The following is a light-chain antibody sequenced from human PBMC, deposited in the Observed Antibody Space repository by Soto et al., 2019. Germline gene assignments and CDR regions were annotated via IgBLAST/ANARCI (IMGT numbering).Light chain of an antibody. CDR2: DAS. CDR1: QDISNY. J-gene: IGKJ4*01. V-gene: IGKV1-33*01. CDR3: QQYDNLPLT. Sequence: DIQMTQSPSSLSASVGDRVTITCQASQDISNYLTWYQQKPGKAPQLLLYDASNLETGVPSRFSRSGSGTDFTFTISSLQPEDIATYYCQQYDNLPLTFGGGTKVEIK.